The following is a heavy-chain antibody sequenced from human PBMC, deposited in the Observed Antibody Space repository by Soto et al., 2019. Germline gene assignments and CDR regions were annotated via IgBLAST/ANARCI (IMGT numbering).Heavy chain of an antibody. Sequence: ASVKVSCKASGYTFTSYAMHWVRQAPGQGLEWMGGIIPIFGTANYAQKFQGRVTITADESTSTAYMELSSLRSEDTAVYYCARDGEPYYDSSGYYTPLFDYWGQGTLVTVSS. CDR2: IIPIFGTA. D-gene: IGHD3-22*01. CDR3: ARDGEPYYDSSGYYTPLFDY. J-gene: IGHJ4*02. V-gene: IGHV1-69*13. CDR1: GYTFTSYA.